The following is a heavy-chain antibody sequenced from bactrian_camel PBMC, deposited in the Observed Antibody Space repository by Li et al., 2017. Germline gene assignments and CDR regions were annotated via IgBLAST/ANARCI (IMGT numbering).Heavy chain of an antibody. CDR2: INNVGDNT. Sequence: VQLVESGGGLVQPGGALRLSCAASGFTFASYAMTRVRQAPGKGLEWVSAINNVGDNTYYADSVKGRFTISRDNAKNTLYLQSTNPNTEDTAMYYCARTLRKDSACPSWGQGTQVTVS. D-gene: IGHD4*01. CDR3: ARTLRKDSACPS. V-gene: IGHV3S40*01. CDR1: GFTFASYA. J-gene: IGHJ4*01.